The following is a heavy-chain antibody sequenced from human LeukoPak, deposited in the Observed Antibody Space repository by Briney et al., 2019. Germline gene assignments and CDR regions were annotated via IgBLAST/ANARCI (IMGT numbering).Heavy chain of an antibody. CDR1: GFTFSSYG. Sequence: PGRSLRLSCAASGFTFSSYGMHWVRQAPGKGLEWVAVIWYDGSNKYYADSVKGRFTISRDNSKNTLFLQMSSLKAEDTAVYYCAKKLIGNVDYFDYWGQGTLVTVSS. CDR2: IWYDGSNK. CDR3: AKKLIGNVDYFDY. D-gene: IGHD3-22*01. V-gene: IGHV3-33*06. J-gene: IGHJ4*02.